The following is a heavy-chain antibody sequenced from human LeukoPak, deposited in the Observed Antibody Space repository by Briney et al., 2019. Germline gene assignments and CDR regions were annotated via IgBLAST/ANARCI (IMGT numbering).Heavy chain of an antibody. Sequence: SETLSLTCTVSGGSISSGGYYWSWIRQHPGKGLEWIGYIYYSGSTYYNPSLKSLVTISVDTSKNQFSLKLSSVTAADTAVYYCARAPPGYYDFWSGYLTGYFDYWGQGTLVTVSS. V-gene: IGHV4-31*01. CDR2: IYYSGST. CDR3: ARAPPGYYDFWSGYLTGYFDY. J-gene: IGHJ4*02. D-gene: IGHD3-3*01. CDR1: GGSISSGGYY.